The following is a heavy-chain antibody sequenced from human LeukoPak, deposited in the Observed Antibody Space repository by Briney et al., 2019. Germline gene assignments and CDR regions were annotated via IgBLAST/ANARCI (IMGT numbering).Heavy chain of an antibody. V-gene: IGHV3-73*01. CDR1: GFTFSGST. CDR3: TGQPNYGDYPN. D-gene: IGHD4-17*01. J-gene: IGHJ4*02. CDR2: IRNKANNYAT. Sequence: GGSLRLSCAASGFTFSGSTMHWVRQASGKGLEWVGRIRNKANNYATAYTESVKGRFTISRDDSKNTACLQMNSLKTEDTAVYYCTGQPNYGDYPNWGQGTLVTVSS.